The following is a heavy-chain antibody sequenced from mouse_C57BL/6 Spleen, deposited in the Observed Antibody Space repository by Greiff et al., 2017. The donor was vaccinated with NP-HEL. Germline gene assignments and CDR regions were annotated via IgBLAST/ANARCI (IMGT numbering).Heavy chain of an antibody. Sequence: VMLVESGPGLVAPSQSLSITCTVSGFSLTSYGVHWVRQPPGKGLEWLVVIWSDGSTTYNSALKSRLSISKDNSKSQVFLKMNSLQTDDTAMYYCARHGQLRPSYAMDYWGQGTSVTVSS. CDR2: IWSDGST. J-gene: IGHJ4*01. CDR1: GFSLTSYG. V-gene: IGHV2-6-1*01. D-gene: IGHD3-2*02. CDR3: ARHGQLRPSYAMDY.